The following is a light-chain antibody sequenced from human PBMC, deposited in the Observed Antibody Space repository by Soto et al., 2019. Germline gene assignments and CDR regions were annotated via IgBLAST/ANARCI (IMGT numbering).Light chain of an antibody. Sequence: QSVLTQPPSTSGTPGQGVSISCSGSSSNIGSNYVYWYQQLPGRAPRLIMYKNDQRPSGVPDRFSGSKSGTSASLAISGLRSEDEAVYHCSTWDDSLTGVVFGGGTQLTVL. J-gene: IGLJ3*02. V-gene: IGLV1-47*01. CDR3: STWDDSLTGVV. CDR2: KND. CDR1: SSNIGSNY.